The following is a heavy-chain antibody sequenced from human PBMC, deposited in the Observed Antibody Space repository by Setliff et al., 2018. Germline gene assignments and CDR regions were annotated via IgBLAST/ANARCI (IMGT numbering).Heavy chain of an antibody. Sequence: SETLSLTCTVSGGSISTYYWSWIRQTPVKGLEWIGYVYYSGTTNYNPLFKSRVTISVDRPKNQFSLKLSSVTAADTGVYYCARDSALHSYHYDSSGYLDYWGQGALVTVS. CDR2: VYYSGTT. CDR1: GGSISTYY. V-gene: IGHV4-59*01. D-gene: IGHD3-22*01. CDR3: ARDSALHSYHYDSSGYLDY. J-gene: IGHJ4*02.